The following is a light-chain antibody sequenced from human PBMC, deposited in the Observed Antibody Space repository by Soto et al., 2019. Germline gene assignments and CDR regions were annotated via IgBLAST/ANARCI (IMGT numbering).Light chain of an antibody. Sequence: EVVLTQSPGTLSLSPGERATLSCRASQSVSTSVGWYQQKPGQAPRLLIYGASNRATGIPDRFSGSGSGTDFTLTISRLEPEEFAVYYWQQYDRSPRTFGQGTKVEIK. CDR2: GAS. V-gene: IGKV3-20*01. CDR3: QQYDRSPRT. CDR1: QSVSTS. J-gene: IGKJ1*01.